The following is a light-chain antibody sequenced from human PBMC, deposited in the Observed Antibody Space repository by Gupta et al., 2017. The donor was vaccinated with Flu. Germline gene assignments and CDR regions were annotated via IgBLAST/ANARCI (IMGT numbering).Light chain of an antibody. CDR1: QSVSRY. CDR3: QQRSNCPVT. Sequence: PATLSLSPGERATLSCRASQSVSRYLAWYQQKPGQAPRLLIYDASNRATGIPARFSGSGSGTEFTLTISSREPEDFAVYYCQQRSNCPVTFGQGTLLDIK. CDR2: DAS. V-gene: IGKV3-11*01. J-gene: IGKJ5*01.